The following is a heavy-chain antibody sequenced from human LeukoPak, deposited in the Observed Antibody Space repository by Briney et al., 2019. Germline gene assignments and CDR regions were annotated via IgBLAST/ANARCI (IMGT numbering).Heavy chain of an antibody. CDR3: ARDYADYVGYFFFDY. Sequence: PGGSLRLSCAASGCTFNNYAMNWARQAPGKGLEWVSSISGGGETTYYADSAKGRFTISRDNSQNTLYLQMNSLRAEDTAVYYCARDYADYVGYFFFDYWGQGTLVTVSS. D-gene: IGHD4-17*01. CDR2: ISGGGETT. V-gene: IGHV3-23*01. CDR1: GCTFNNYA. J-gene: IGHJ4*02.